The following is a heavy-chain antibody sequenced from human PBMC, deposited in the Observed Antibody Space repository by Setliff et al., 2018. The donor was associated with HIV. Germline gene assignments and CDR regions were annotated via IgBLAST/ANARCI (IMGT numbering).Heavy chain of an antibody. CDR1: GESFSGFY. V-gene: IGHV4-34*01. CDR3: ARVSSTYWYSIFRNYYYHMDV. Sequence: SETLSLTCAVYGESFSGFYWTWIRQPPGKVLEWIGEIQHSGRINYNPSLRSRVTTSVDTSKKQFSLRLTSVTAADTAVYYCARVSSTYWYSIFRNYYYHMDVWGKGTTVTVSS. D-gene: IGHD2-8*02. CDR2: IQHSGRI. J-gene: IGHJ6*03.